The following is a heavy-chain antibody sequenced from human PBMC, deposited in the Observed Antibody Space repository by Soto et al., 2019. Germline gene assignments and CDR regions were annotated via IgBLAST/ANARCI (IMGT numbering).Heavy chain of an antibody. CDR3: ARARWYDAFDV. D-gene: IGHD2-15*01. J-gene: IGHJ3*01. Sequence: ETLSLTCAVSGASISGSYYYWAWLRQSPGKGPEWIGSVFYTGFTSYNPSLESRVSVSVDTSKSQFSLKLNSVTAADTAVYYCARARWYDAFDVWGQGTVVTVSS. V-gene: IGHV4-39*07. CDR1: GASISGSYYY. CDR2: VFYTGFT.